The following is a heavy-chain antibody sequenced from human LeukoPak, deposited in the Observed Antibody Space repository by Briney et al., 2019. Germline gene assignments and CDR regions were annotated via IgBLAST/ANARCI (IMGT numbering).Heavy chain of an antibody. CDR2: IKEDGNEI. Sequence: GGSLRLPCAASGFTFSSYAMSWVRQAPGKGLEWVAKIKEDGNEIYYVDSVKGRFTISRDNTKNSLFLQMNSLRAEDTAVYYCATGGAVAGRFAYWGQGTLVTVSS. J-gene: IGHJ4*02. CDR1: GFTFSSYA. CDR3: ATGGAVAGRFAY. V-gene: IGHV3-7*01. D-gene: IGHD6-19*01.